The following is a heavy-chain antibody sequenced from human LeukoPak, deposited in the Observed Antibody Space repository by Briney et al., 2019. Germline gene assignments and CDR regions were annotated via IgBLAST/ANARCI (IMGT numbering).Heavy chain of an antibody. V-gene: IGHV3-23*01. CDR2: ITGSGDST. CDR3: AKDLLTISLYYFDY. D-gene: IGHD3-9*01. CDR1: GFTFSSYA. Sequence: GGSLRLACAASGFTFSSYAMKWVRQAPGKGLEWVSSITGSGDSTYYADSVKGRFTISRDNSKNTLYLQMNRLRAEDTAIYHCAKDLLTISLYYFDYWGPGTQVSVSS. J-gene: IGHJ4*02.